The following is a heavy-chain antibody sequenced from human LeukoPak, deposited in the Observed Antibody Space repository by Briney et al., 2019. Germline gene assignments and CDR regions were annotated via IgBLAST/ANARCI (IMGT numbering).Heavy chain of an antibody. J-gene: IGHJ4*02. CDR3: AKETVLTGYERFADY. D-gene: IGHD3-9*01. V-gene: IGHV3-23*01. CDR2: ISGSGGST. CDR1: GFTFSTFE. Sequence: PGGSLRLSCAASGFTFSTFEMTWVRQAPGKGLEWVSAISGSGGSTYYADSVKGRFTISRDNSKNTLYLQMNSLRAEDTAVYYCAKETVLTGYERFADYWGQGTLVTVSS.